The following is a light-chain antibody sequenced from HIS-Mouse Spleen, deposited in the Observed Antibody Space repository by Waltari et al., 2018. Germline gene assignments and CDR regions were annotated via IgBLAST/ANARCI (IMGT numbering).Light chain of an antibody. CDR3: YSTDSSGNHRV. J-gene: IGLJ2*01. V-gene: IGLV3-10*01. CDR2: EDS. Sequence: SYELTQPPSVSVYPGQTARITCPGDALPKKYAYWYQQKSGKAPVLVIYEDSKRPSGIPERFSGSSSGTMATLTISGAQVEDEADYYCYSTDSSGNHRVFGGGTKLTVL. CDR1: ALPKKY.